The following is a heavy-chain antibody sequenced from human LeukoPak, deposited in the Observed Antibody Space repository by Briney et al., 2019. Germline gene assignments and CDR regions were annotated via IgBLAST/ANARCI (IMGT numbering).Heavy chain of an antibody. J-gene: IGHJ6*03. CDR2: IRYDGSNK. CDR1: GFTFSSYG. Sequence: GGSLRLSCAASGFTFSSYGMHWVRQAPGKGLEWVAFIRYDGSNKYYADSVKGRFTISRDNSKNTLYLQMNSLRAEDTAVYYCAKDLGRIAVAGKRYYYYYMDVWGKGTTVTVSS. V-gene: IGHV3-30*02. D-gene: IGHD6-19*01. CDR3: AKDLGRIAVAGKRYYYYYMDV.